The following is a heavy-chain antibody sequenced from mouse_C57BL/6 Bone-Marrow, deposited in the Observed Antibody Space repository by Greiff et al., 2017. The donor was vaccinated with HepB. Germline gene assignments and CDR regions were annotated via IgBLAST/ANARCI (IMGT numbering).Heavy chain of an antibody. Sequence: DVQLVESGGGLVKPGGSLKLSCAASGFTFSSYAMSWVRQTPEKRLEWVATISDGGSYTYYPDNVKGRFTISRDNAKNNLYLQMSHLKSEDTAMYYCARDRDYSNYFDYWGQGTTLTVSS. J-gene: IGHJ2*01. D-gene: IGHD2-5*01. V-gene: IGHV5-4*01. CDR3: ARDRDYSNYFDY. CDR1: GFTFSSYA. CDR2: ISDGGSYT.